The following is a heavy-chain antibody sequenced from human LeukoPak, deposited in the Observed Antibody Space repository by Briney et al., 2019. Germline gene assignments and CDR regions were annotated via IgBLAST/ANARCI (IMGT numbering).Heavy chain of an antibody. Sequence: PQTLSLTCTVSGGSISSGVSYWTWIRQHPGTGLEWIGYIYYSGSTYYNPSLKSRVTISVDTSKKQFSLNLSSVTAADTAVYYCARGHCSTTSCYTDWFDPWGQGTMVTVSS. CDR3: ARGHCSTTSCYTDWFDP. CDR2: IYYSGST. CDR1: GGSISSGVSY. J-gene: IGHJ5*02. V-gene: IGHV4-31*03. D-gene: IGHD2-2*01.